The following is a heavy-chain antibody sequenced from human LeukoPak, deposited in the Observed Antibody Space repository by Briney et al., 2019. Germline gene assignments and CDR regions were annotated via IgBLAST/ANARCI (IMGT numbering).Heavy chain of an antibody. CDR1: GGSISSYY. CDR2: TFKSGTT. D-gene: IGHD3-10*01. J-gene: IGHJ4*02. Sequence: PSETLSLTCTVSGGSISSYYWSWIRQPPGKGLEWIAYTFKSGTTNYNPSLKRRVTISVDTSKNQFSLQLSSVTAADTALYYCARTSGTPTAYYFDSWGQGTLVTVSS. V-gene: IGHV4-59*01. CDR3: ARTSGTPTAYYFDS.